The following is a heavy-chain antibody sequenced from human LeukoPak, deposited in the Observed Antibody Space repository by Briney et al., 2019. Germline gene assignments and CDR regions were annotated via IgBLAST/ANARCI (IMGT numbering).Heavy chain of an antibody. CDR2: ISSSSSTI. CDR3: ARGQQLVSY. Sequence: GGSLRLSCAASGFTFSSYSMNWVRQAPGKGLEWVSYISSSSSTIYYADSVKGRFTISRDNAKSSLYLQMNSLRAEDTAVYYCARGQQLVSYWGQGTLVTVSS. D-gene: IGHD6-13*01. CDR1: GFTFSSYS. J-gene: IGHJ4*02. V-gene: IGHV3-48*01.